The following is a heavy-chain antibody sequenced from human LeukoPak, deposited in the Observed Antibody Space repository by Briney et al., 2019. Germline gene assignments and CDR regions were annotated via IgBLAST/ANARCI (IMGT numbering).Heavy chain of an antibody. V-gene: IGHV3-64D*09. CDR1: GFTFSRYA. Sequence: GGSLRLSCSASGFTFSRYAMHWVRQAPGKGLEYVSGINDNGGRTHYGNSVKGRFSISRDNSKNTLHLQMSTLRAEDTALYYCVKDVGGSYAFDYWGQGILVTVAS. CDR2: INDNGGRT. D-gene: IGHD1-26*01. J-gene: IGHJ4*02. CDR3: VKDVGGSYAFDY.